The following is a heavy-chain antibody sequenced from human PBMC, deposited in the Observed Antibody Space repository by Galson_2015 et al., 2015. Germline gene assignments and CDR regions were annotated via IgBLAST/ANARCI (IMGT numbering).Heavy chain of an antibody. CDR3: ARSYDSGDAFDI. D-gene: IGHD3-22*01. J-gene: IGHJ3*02. V-gene: IGHV1-46*01. CDR2: INPNGGST. Sequence: SVKVSCKASGYSFTSYYMHWVRLAPGQGLEWMGKINPNGGSTSYAQKFQGRVTMTRDTSTSTVYMDLSSLRSEDTAVYYCARSYDSGDAFDIWGQGTMVTVSS. CDR1: GYSFTSYY.